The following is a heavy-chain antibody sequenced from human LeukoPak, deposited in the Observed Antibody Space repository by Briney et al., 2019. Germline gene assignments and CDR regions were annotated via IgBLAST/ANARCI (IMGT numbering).Heavy chain of an antibody. D-gene: IGHD2-21*01. CDR3: ARDARFDCTYFDY. J-gene: IGHJ4*02. CDR1: GFSSSSYA. CDR2: ISDDGSNK. Sequence: GSLRLSCAASGFSSSSYAKHWVRQAPGKGLEWVAVISDDGSNKYYADSVKGRFTISRDNSKNTLYLQMNSLRAEDTAVYYCARDARFDCTYFDYWGQGTLVTVSS. V-gene: IGHV3-30-3*01.